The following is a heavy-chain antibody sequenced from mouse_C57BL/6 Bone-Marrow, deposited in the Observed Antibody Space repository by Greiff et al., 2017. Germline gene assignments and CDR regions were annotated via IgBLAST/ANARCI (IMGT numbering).Heavy chain of an antibody. V-gene: IGHV1-81*01. Sequence: QVQLQQSGAELARPGASVKLSCKASGYTFTSYGISWVKQRTGQGLEWIGEIYPRSGNTYYNEKFKGKATLTADKSSSTAYMHLSSLISEDAAGYYCARLRDYFDYWGQGTTLTGSS. J-gene: IGHJ2*01. CDR3: ARLRDYFDY. CDR1: GYTFTSYG. D-gene: IGHD1-1*01. CDR2: IYPRSGNT.